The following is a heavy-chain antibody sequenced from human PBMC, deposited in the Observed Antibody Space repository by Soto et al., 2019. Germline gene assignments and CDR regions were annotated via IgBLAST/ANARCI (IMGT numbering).Heavy chain of an antibody. CDR1: GFTFSSYA. V-gene: IGHV3-30-3*01. J-gene: IGHJ4*02. CDR3: EDETFDY. CDR2: ISYDGSNK. Sequence: PGGSLRLSCAASGFTFSSYAVHWVRQAPGKGLEWVAVISYDGSNKYYADSVKGRFTISRDNSKNTLYLQMNSLRAEDTAVYYCEDETFDYWGQGTQVTVSS.